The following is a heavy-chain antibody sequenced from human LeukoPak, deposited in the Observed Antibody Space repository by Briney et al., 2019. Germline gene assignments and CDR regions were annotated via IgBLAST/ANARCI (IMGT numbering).Heavy chain of an antibody. D-gene: IGHD6-19*01. CDR2: IYYSGST. V-gene: IGHV4-59*08. CDR1: GGSISSYY. Sequence: SETLSLTCTVSGGSISSYYWSWIRQPPGKGLEWIGYIYYSGSTNYNPSLKSRVTISVDTSKNQFSPKLSSVTAADTAVYYCAGRGIAVADYPYWGQGTLVTVSS. J-gene: IGHJ4*02. CDR3: AGRGIAVADYPY.